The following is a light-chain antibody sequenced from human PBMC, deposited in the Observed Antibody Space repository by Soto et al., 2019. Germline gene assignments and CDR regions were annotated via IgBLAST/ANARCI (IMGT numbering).Light chain of an antibody. CDR2: GAS. Sequence: EIVMTQSPATLSVSPGGRATLSCRASQSISDTLAWYQQKPGQAPRLLIYGASTRATGVPARFSGSGSGTDFTLTINSLQSEDFAVYYCQHYANWPLTFGGGTKVDIK. CDR3: QHYANWPLT. CDR1: QSISDT. J-gene: IGKJ4*01. V-gene: IGKV3-15*01.